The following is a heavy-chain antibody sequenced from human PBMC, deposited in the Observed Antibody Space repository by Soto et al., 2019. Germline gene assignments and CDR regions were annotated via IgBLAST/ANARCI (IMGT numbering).Heavy chain of an antibody. CDR1: GFPFSSYA. D-gene: IGHD3-16*01. CDR2: ISSNGGST. CDR3: ARQNFGSPDAFDI. V-gene: IGHV3-64*04. Sequence: GSLRLSCSASGFPFSSYAMHWVRQAPGKGLEYVSAISSNGGSTYYADSVKGRFTISRDNSKNTLYLQMNNLRAEDTAVYYCARQNFGSPDAFDIWGQGTMVTVSS. J-gene: IGHJ3*02.